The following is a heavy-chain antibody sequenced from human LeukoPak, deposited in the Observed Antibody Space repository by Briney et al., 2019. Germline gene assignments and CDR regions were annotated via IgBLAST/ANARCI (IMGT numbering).Heavy chain of an antibody. J-gene: IGHJ4*02. CDR3: ARNFWSGYSDY. CDR2: ISTSSSTI. CDR1: GFTFSSYS. V-gene: IGHV3-48*01. D-gene: IGHD3-3*01. Sequence: PGGSLRLSCAASGFTFSSYSMNWVRQAPGKGLEWVSYISTSSSTIYYADSVKGRFTISRDNAKNSLYLQMNSLRAEDTAVYHCARNFWSGYSDYWGQGTLVTVSS.